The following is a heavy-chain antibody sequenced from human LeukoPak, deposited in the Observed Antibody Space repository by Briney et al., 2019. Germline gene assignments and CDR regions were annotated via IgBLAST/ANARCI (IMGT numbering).Heavy chain of an antibody. CDR1: GFTFSSYA. J-gene: IGHJ4*02. CDR3: ARESMVRGVGDY. Sequence: PGGSLRLSCAASGFTFSSYAMSWVRQAPGKGLEWVSAISGSGGSTYYADSVKGRFTISRDNSKNTLYLQMNSLRAEDTAMYYCARESMVRGVGDYWGQGTLVTVSS. CDR2: ISGSGGST. V-gene: IGHV3-23*01. D-gene: IGHD3-10*01.